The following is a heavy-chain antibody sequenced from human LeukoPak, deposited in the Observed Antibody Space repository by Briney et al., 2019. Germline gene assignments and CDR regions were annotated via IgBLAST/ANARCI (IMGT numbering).Heavy chain of an antibody. V-gene: IGHV3-74*01. CDR2: IYPDGVGS. CDR1: GFSLNKHW. CDR3: ARPPDSLANAYDV. D-gene: IGHD3-22*01. Sequence: RGSLRLSCTPPGFSLNKHWMRWVRDAPGGGLVCVSRIYPDGVGSDSGDSVRGRFTISRDNARNTLYLQMESLRAEDTAVYYCARPPDSLANAYDVWGQGTMVTVSS. J-gene: IGHJ3*01.